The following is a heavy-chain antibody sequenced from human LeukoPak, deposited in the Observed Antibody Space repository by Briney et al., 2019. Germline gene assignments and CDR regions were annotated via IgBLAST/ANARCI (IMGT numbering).Heavy chain of an antibody. J-gene: IGHJ5*02. V-gene: IGHV1-2*02. CDR3: ARSEYYYDSSGYYDNWFDP. D-gene: IGHD3-22*01. CDR1: GYTFTGYY. CDR2: INPNSGGT. Sequence: ASVKVSCKASGYTFTGYYMHWVRQAPGQGLEWMGWINPNSGGTNYAQKFQGRVTMTRDTSASTAYMELSSLRSEDMAVYYCARSEYYYDSSGYYDNWFDPWGQGTLVTVSS.